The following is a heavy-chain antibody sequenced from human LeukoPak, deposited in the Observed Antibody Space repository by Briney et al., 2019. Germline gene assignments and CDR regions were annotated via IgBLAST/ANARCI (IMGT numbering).Heavy chain of an antibody. V-gene: IGHV3-30*02. CDR1: GFTFSSYG. D-gene: IGHD3-22*01. CDR2: IRHDGSNK. CDR3: AKGSKLVVITRDHYMAV. J-gene: IGHJ6*03. Sequence: GGSLRHSCAASGFTFSSYGMHWVRQAPGKGLEWVAFIRHDGSNKYYADSVNGRFTISRDNSKNTLYLQMNSLRAGDTAVYYCAKGSKLVVITRDHYMAVWGKGTTVTISS.